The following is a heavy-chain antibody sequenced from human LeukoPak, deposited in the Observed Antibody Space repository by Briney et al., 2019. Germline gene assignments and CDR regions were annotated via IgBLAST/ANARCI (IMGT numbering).Heavy chain of an antibody. CDR3: ARDRYCSSTSCTWGSSWYDY. J-gene: IGHJ4*02. D-gene: IGHD2-2*01. CDR2: ISSSSSYI. CDR1: GFTFSSYS. Sequence: GGSLRLSCAASGFTFSSYSMNWVRQAPGKGLEWVSSISSSSSYIYYADSVKGRFTISRDNAKNSLYLQMNSLRAEDTAVYYCARDRYCSSTSCTWGSSWYDYWGQGTLVTVSS. V-gene: IGHV3-21*01.